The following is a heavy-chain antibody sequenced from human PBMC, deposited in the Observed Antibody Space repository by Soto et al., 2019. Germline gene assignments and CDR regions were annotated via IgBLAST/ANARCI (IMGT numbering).Heavy chain of an antibody. CDR1: GFTFRNFA. J-gene: IGHJ4*02. CDR2: IWDDGSNI. CDR3: SRDDSDWFFN. Sequence: GGSLRLSCVASGFTFRNFAMHWVRQAPGKGLEGVAVIWDDGSNIYYADSVKGRFTISRDDSKKTAYLQMNSLESEDTAVYYCSRDDSDWFFNWGRGTLVTVSS. V-gene: IGHV3-33*01. D-gene: IGHD3-9*01.